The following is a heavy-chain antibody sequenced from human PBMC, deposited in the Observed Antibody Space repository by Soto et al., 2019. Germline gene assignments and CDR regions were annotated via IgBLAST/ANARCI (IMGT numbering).Heavy chain of an antibody. V-gene: IGHV3-33*01. CDR3: ARGEAAAGLHDAFDI. D-gene: IGHD6-13*01. J-gene: IGHJ3*02. CDR2: IWYDGSNK. CDR1: GFTFSSYG. Sequence: LRLSCAASGFTFSSYGMHWVRQAPGKGLEWVAVIWYDGSNKYYADSVKGRFTISRDNSKNTLYLQMNSLRAEDTAVYYCARGEAAAGLHDAFDIWGQGTMVTVSS.